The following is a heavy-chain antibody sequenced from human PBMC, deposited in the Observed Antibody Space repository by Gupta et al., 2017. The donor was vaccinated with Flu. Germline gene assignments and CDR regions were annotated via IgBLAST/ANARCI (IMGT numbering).Heavy chain of an antibody. V-gene: IGHV1-46*01. D-gene: IGHD1-26*01. CDR1: YY. CDR3: ARDIGMGATSRGFDY. J-gene: IGHJ4*02. Sequence: YYMHWVRQAPGKGREWMGIINPSGGSTSYAQKCQGRVTMTRDTSTSTVYMELSSLRSEDTAVYYCARDIGMGATSRGFDYWGQGTLVTVSS. CDR2: INPSGGST.